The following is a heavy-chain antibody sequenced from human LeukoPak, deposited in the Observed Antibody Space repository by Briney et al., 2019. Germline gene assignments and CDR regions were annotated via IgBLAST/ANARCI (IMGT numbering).Heavy chain of an antibody. V-gene: IGHV6-1*01. D-gene: IGHD3-9*01. CDR2: TYYRSKWYN. J-gene: IGHJ4*02. Sequence: SQTLSLTCAISGLSVSSNSAAWNWFRQSQSRGLDWLERTYYRSKWYNDYAVSVKSRITINPDTSKNQFSLQLNSVTPEDTAVYYCARDGWLGDWFFDYWGQGTLVTVSS. CDR3: ARDGWLGDWFFDY. CDR1: GLSVSSNSAA.